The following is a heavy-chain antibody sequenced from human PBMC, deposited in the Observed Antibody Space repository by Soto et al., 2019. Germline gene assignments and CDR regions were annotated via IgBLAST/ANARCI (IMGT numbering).Heavy chain of an antibody. CDR2: ISGSGGST. CDR1: GFTFSSYA. Sequence: EVQLLESGGGLVQTGGSLRLSCAASGFTFSSYAMSWVRQAPGKGLEWVSAISGSGGSTYYPDSVKGRFTISRDNSKNSLYLQMNSLRAEDTAVYYCAKDLLSGYDYWGQGTLVTVSS. D-gene: IGHD3-10*01. CDR3: AKDLLSGYDY. V-gene: IGHV3-23*01. J-gene: IGHJ4*02.